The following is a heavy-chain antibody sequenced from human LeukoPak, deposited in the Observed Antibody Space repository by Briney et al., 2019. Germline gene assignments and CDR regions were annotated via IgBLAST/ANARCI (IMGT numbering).Heavy chain of an antibody. J-gene: IGHJ4*02. CDR1: GGSFSGYY. D-gene: IGHD4-23*01. V-gene: IGHV4-34*01. Sequence: SETLSLTCAVYGGSFSGYYWSWIRQPPGKGLEWIGSIYHSGSTYYNPSLKSRVTISVDTSKNQFSLKLSSVTAADTAVYYCASYKSGGNSIPFDYWGQGTLVTVSS. CDR2: IYHSGST. CDR3: ASYKSGGNSIPFDY.